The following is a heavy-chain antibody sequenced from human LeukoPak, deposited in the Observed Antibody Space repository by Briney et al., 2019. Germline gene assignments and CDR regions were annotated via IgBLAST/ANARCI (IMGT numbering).Heavy chain of an antibody. Sequence: VASVKVSCKASGYTFTSYGISWVRQAPGQGLEWMGWISAYNGNTNYAQKLQGRVTMTTDTSTSTAYMELRSLRSDDTAVYYCATHYDSSGYYYRLDAFDIWGQGTMVTVSS. CDR2: ISAYNGNT. J-gene: IGHJ3*02. CDR1: GYTFTSYG. V-gene: IGHV1-18*01. D-gene: IGHD3-22*01. CDR3: ATHYDSSGYYYRLDAFDI.